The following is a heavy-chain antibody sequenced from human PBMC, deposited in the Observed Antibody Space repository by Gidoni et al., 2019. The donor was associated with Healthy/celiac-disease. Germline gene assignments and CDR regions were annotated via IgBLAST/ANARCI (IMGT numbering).Heavy chain of an antibody. J-gene: IGHJ4*02. D-gene: IGHD6-13*01. V-gene: IGHV4-38-2*01. CDR3: ARRAGSSWYHDDY. Sequence: QVQLQESGPGLVKPSETLSLTCAVSGYSISSGYYWGWIRQPPGKGLEWIGSIYHSGSTYYNPSLKSRVTISVDTSKNQFSLKLSSVTAADTAVYYCARRAGSSWYHDDYWGQGTLVTVSS. CDR2: IYHSGST. CDR1: GYSISSGYY.